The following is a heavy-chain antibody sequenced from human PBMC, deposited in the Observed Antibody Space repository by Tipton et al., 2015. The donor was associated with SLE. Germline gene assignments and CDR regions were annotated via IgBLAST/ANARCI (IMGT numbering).Heavy chain of an antibody. CDR2: IWYDGSNK. J-gene: IGHJ4*02. D-gene: IGHD3-16*01. CDR3: ARGRGGGFLDY. V-gene: IGHV3-33*01. Sequence: SLRLSCAASGFTFSTSAMHWVRQAPGKGLEWAAIIWYDGSNKFYADSVKGRFTISRDNSKNTVSLQMNSLRVEDTAVYFCARGRGGGFLDYWGQGTLVTVSS. CDR1: GFTFSTSA.